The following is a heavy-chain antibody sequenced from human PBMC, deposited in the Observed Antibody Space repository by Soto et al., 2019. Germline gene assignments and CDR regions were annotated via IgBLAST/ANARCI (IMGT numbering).Heavy chain of an antibody. J-gene: IGHJ6*02. Sequence: SVKVSCKASGGAFSSYAISWVRQAPGQGLEWMGGIIPIFGTANYAQKFQGRVTITADESTSTAYMELSSLRSEDTAVYYCARDALGYCSGGSCYSPRDYYYGMDVWGQGTTVTVSS. CDR2: IIPIFGTA. V-gene: IGHV1-69*13. CDR3: ARDALGYCSGGSCYSPRDYYYGMDV. CDR1: GGAFSSYA. D-gene: IGHD2-15*01.